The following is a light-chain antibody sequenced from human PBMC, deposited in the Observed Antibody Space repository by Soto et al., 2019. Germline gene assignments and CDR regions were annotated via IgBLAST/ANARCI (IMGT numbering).Light chain of an antibody. CDR3: QKRYDWPIT. Sequence: EIVLTQSPATLSLSPGERATLSCRASQSVSSYLAWYQQKPGQAPRLLIYDASNRATGIPVRFSGSGSGTDFTLTISSLEPEDFEVYYCQKRYDWPITFGQGTRLEIK. V-gene: IGKV3-11*01. CDR2: DAS. J-gene: IGKJ5*01. CDR1: QSVSSY.